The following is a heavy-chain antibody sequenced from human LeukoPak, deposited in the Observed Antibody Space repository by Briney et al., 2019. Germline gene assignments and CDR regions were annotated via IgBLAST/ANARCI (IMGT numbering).Heavy chain of an antibody. CDR2: ISGSGGST. Sequence: GGSLRLSCAASGFTFISYAMSWVRQAPGKGLEWVSAISGSGGSTYYADSVKGRFTISRDNSKNTLYLQMNSLRAEDTAVYYCAKRRDSSGWYRAFDIRGQGTMVTVSS. V-gene: IGHV3-23*01. CDR3: AKRRDSSGWYRAFDI. D-gene: IGHD6-19*01. J-gene: IGHJ3*02. CDR1: GFTFISYA.